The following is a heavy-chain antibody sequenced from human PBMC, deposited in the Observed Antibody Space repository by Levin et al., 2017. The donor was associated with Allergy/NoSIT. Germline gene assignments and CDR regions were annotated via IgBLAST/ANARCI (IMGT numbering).Heavy chain of an antibody. Sequence: ASVKVSCKGSGYTFSSYWIGWVRQMPGKGLEWMGIIYPADSETRYSPSFQGQVTISADRSTSTAYLQRSSLKASDTAMYYCARLSVAAGATGAFHIWGQGTMVTVSS. J-gene: IGHJ3*02. CDR3: ARLSVAAGATGAFHI. V-gene: IGHV5-51*01. CDR2: IYPADSET. CDR1: GYTFSSYW. D-gene: IGHD6-6*01.